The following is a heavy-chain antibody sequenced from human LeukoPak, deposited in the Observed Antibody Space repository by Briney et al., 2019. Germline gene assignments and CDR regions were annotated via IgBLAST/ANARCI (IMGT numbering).Heavy chain of an antibody. CDR2: IYYSGST. CDR3: ARELVEQLVGPRLDY. D-gene: IGHD6-6*01. V-gene: IGHV4-59*01. Sequence: PSETLSLTCTVSGASISSYYWSWIRQPPGKGLEWIGYIYYSGSTNYNPSLKSRVTISVDTSKNQFSLKLSSVTAADTAVYYCARELVEQLVGPRLDYWGQGTLVTVSS. CDR1: GASISSYY. J-gene: IGHJ4*02.